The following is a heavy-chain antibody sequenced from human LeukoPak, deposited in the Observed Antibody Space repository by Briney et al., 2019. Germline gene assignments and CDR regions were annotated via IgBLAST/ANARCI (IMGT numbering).Heavy chain of an antibody. J-gene: IGHJ3*02. V-gene: IGHV1-2*02. CDR2: INPNSGGT. CDR3: ARDRRDFHDAFDI. D-gene: IGHD3-3*01. Sequence: GASVKVSCKASGYTLTGYYMHWVRQAPGQGLEWMGWINPNSGGTNYAQKFQGRVTMTRDTSISTAYMELSRLRSDDTAVYYCARDRRDFHDAFDIWGQGTMVTVSS. CDR1: GYTLTGYY.